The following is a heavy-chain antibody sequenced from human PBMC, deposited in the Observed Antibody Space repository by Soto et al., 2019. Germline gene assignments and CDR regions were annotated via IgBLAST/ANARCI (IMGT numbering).Heavy chain of an antibody. D-gene: IGHD2-15*01. J-gene: IGHJ6*02. CDR1: GFTFSSYA. Sequence: GGSLRLSCAASGFTFSSYAMSWVRQAPGKGLEWVSAISGSGGSTYYADSVKGRFTISRDNSKNTLYLQMNSLRAEDTAVYYCARQSGIYYYYGMDVWGQGTTVTVSS. CDR2: ISGSGGST. CDR3: ARQSGIYYYYGMDV. V-gene: IGHV3-23*01.